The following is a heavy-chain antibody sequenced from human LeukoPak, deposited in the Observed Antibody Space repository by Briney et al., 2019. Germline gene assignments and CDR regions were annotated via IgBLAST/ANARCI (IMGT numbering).Heavy chain of an antibody. V-gene: IGHV5-51*01. CDR2: IYPGDSDT. D-gene: IGHD6-19*01. CDR3: ARLLGIAVAGPIDY. Sequence: GASLQISCKGSGYSFTSYWIGWVRQMPGKGLEWMGIIYPGDSDTRYSPSFRGQVTISADKSISTAYLQWCSLKASDTAMYYCARLLGIAVAGPIDYWGQGTLVTVSS. CDR1: GYSFTSYW. J-gene: IGHJ4*02.